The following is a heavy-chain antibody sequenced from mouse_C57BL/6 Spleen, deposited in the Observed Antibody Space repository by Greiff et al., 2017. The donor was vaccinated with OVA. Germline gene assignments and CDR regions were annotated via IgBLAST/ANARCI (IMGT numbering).Heavy chain of an antibody. V-gene: IGHV1-55*01. Sequence: QVQLQQPGAELVKPGASVKMSCKASGYTFTSYWITWVKQRPGQGLEWIGDIYPASGSTNYNQKFKSKATLTVDTSSSTAYMQLSSLTSEDSAVYYCARDYDGSSNYAMDYWGEGTSVTVSS. D-gene: IGHD1-1*01. CDR1: GYTFTSYW. J-gene: IGHJ4*01. CDR3: ARDYDGSSNYAMDY. CDR2: IYPASGST.